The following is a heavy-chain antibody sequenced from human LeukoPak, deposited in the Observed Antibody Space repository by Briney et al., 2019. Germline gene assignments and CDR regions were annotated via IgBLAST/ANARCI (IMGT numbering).Heavy chain of an antibody. D-gene: IGHD3-22*01. CDR2: IIPIFGTA. CDR1: GYTFTSYD. J-gene: IGHJ3*02. CDR3: ARGTTYYYDGSGYYSYDAFDI. Sequence: GASVKVSCKASGYTFTSYDINWVRQATGQGLEWMGRIIPIFGTANYAQKFQGRVTITTDESTSTDYMELSSLRSEDTAVYYCARGTTYYYDGSGYYSYDAFDIWGQGTMVTVSS. V-gene: IGHV1-69*05.